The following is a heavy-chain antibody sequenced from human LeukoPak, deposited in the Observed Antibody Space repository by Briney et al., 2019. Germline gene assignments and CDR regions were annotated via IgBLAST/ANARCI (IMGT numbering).Heavy chain of an antibody. Sequence: ASVKVSCKASGYTFTDYYMHWVRQAPGQGLEWMGWINPNSGDTNYAQNFQGRVIMTRDTSISTAYMELSRLRSDDTAMFYCTRVAGQSYSSSWLDYWGQRTLVSVSS. CDR2: INPNSGDT. CDR3: TRVAGQSYSSSWLDY. D-gene: IGHD6-13*01. V-gene: IGHV1-2*02. J-gene: IGHJ4*02. CDR1: GYTFTDYY.